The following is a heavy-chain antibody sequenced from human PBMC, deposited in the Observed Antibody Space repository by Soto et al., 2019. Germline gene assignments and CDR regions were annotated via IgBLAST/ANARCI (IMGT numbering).Heavy chain of an antibody. CDR3: ARDPGTGAALRAYHFDY. Sequence: ATVKVSCKASRYSFTTYALHWVRQAPGQRLEWMGWINAGDGDTKYSEKFQGRVTITRDTSANTAYMELSSLRSEDTSVYYCARDPGTGAALRAYHFDYWGQGTLVTVSS. CDR1: RYSFTTYA. V-gene: IGHV1-3*01. J-gene: IGHJ4*02. D-gene: IGHD1-1*01. CDR2: INAGDGDT.